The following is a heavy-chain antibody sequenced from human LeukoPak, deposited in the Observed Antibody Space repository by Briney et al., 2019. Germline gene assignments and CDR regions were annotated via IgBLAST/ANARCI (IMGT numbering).Heavy chain of an antibody. D-gene: IGHD6-6*01. J-gene: IGHJ4*02. CDR3: ARDRASIAARFYFDY. Sequence: ASVKVSCKASGHTFTGYYMHRVRQAPGQGLEWMGWINPNSGGTNYAQKFQGRVAMTRDTSISTAYMELSRLRSDDTAVYYCARDRASIAARFYFDYWGQGTLVTVSS. CDR2: INPNSGGT. CDR1: GHTFTGYY. V-gene: IGHV1-2*02.